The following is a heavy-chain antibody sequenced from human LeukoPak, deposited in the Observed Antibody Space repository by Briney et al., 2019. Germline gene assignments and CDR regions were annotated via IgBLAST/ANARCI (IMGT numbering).Heavy chain of an antibody. CDR2: ISAYNGNT. J-gene: IGHJ4*02. V-gene: IGHV1-18*04. CDR3: ARDWDQLRYFDWLPTLGY. D-gene: IGHD3-9*01. Sequence: ASVKVTCKASGYTFTSYGISWVRQAPGQGLEWMGWISAYNGNTNYAQKLQGRVTITRDTSASTAYMELGSLRSEDTAVYYCARDWDQLRYFDWLPTLGYWGQGTLVTVSS. CDR1: GYTFTSYG.